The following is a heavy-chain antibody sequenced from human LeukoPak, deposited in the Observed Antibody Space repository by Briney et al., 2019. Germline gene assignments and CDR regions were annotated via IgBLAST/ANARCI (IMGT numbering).Heavy chain of an antibody. CDR2: IRYDGSNK. V-gene: IGHV3-30*02. Sequence: GGSLRLSCAASGFTFSSYGMHWVRQAPGKGLEWVAFIRYDGSNKYYADSVKGRFTISRDNSKNTLYLQMNSLRAEDTAVYYCAKDSGLGLTGDEAGDYWGQGTLVTVSS. D-gene: IGHD7-27*01. J-gene: IGHJ4*02. CDR1: GFTFSSYG. CDR3: AKDSGLGLTGDEAGDY.